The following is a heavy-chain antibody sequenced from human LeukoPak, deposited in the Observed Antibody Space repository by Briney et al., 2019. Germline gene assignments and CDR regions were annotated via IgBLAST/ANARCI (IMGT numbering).Heavy chain of an antibody. Sequence: SETLSLTCTVSGGSISSYYWSWIRQPAGNGLEWIGRIYTSGSTNYNPSRKSRVTMSVDTSKNQFSLKLSSVTAADTAVYYCARDNCSSTSCYNNYFDYWGQGTLVTVSS. J-gene: IGHJ4*02. V-gene: IGHV4-4*07. CDR3: ARDNCSSTSCYNNYFDY. CDR1: GGSISSYY. D-gene: IGHD2-2*02. CDR2: IYTSGST.